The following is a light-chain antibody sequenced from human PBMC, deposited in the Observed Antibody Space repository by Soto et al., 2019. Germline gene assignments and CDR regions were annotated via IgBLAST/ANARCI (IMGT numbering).Light chain of an antibody. CDR1: SSNVGGYNY. CDR2: DAT. Sequence: QPVLTQPRSVSASPGQSVTISCTGTSSNVGGYNYVSWYQQNPGKAPKLMIYDATKRPSGVPDRFSGSKSGNAASLTISGLQAEDEADYCCSYAASYTLVFGGGTKVTVL. J-gene: IGLJ2*01. CDR3: CSYAASYTLV. V-gene: IGLV2-11*01.